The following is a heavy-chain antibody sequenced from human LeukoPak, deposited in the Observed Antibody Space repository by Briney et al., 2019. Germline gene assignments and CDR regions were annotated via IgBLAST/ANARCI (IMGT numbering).Heavy chain of an antibody. D-gene: IGHD4-17*01. V-gene: IGHV3-23*01. CDR3: ARRGESTNYGDYRFDS. J-gene: IGHJ4*02. CDR1: GFTFTSYS. CDR2: ISGGGGST. Sequence: PGGSLRLSCAASGFTFTSYSMNWVRQAPGKGLEWVSTISGGGGSTYYADSVKGRFTISRDNSKNTLYLQMNSLRVEDTAVYYCARRGESTNYGDYRFDSWGQGTLVIVSS.